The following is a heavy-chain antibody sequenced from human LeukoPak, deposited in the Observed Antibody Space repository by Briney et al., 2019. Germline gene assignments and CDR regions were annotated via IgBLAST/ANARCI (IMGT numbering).Heavy chain of an antibody. D-gene: IGHD3-3*01. Sequence: GGSLRLSCAASGFTFSSYAMSWVRHAPGKGLGWVSGISGSGDSTYYADSVKGRFTISRDNSKNTLYLQMNSLRAEDTAVYYCAKDTTLTYYDFWSGYYDYWGQGTLVTVSS. J-gene: IGHJ4*02. CDR3: AKDTTLTYYDFWSGYYDY. CDR1: GFTFSSYA. CDR2: ISGSGDST. V-gene: IGHV3-23*01.